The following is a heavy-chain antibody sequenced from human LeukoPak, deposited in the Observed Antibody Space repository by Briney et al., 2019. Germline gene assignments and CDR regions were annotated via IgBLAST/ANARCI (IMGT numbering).Heavy chain of an antibody. CDR1: GYTFSDYY. J-gene: IGHJ3*02. Sequence: ASVKVSCKASGYTFSDYYIHWVRQAPGQGPEWMGWINPKSGGTNYAQRFQGRVTMTRDTSISTAYMEVTRLTSDDTAVYYCARDSKIKMIVAGLDPFDIWGQGTTVTVSS. V-gene: IGHV1-2*02. CDR3: ARDSKIKMIVAGLDPFDI. D-gene: IGHD3-22*01. CDR2: INPKSGGT.